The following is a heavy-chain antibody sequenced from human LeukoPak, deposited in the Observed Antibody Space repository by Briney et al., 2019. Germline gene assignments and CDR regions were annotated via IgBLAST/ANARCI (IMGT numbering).Heavy chain of an antibody. J-gene: IGHJ5*02. Sequence: ASETLSLTCAVSGYSISSGYYWGWIQQPPGKGLEWIGSIYHSGSTYYNPSLKSRVTTSVDTSRNQFSLKLSSVTAADTAVYYCARDGRDWFDPWGQGTLVTVSS. CDR2: IYHSGST. V-gene: IGHV4-38-2*02. CDR1: GYSISSGYY. CDR3: ARDGRDWFDP.